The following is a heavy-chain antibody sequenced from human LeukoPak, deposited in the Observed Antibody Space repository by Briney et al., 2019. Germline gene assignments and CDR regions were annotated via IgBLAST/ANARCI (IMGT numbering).Heavy chain of an antibody. CDR1: GSLFTSYW. D-gene: IGHD3-10*01. V-gene: IGHV5-10-1*01. J-gene: IGHJ5*02. CDR2: IEPSDSYT. CDR3: ARHLTYYFGP. Sequence: GESLQISCKGSGSLFTSYWISWVRQLPGKGLEWMGRIEPSDSYTNYSPSFPGHVTISTDKSISTAYLQWSSLKASDIAMYYCARHLTYYFGPWGRGTLVTVSS.